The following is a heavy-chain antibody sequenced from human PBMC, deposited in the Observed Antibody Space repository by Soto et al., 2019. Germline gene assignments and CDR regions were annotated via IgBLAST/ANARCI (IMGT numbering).Heavy chain of an antibody. CDR1: GYTFTSYG. J-gene: IGHJ4*02. CDR2: ISAYNGNT. Sequence: ASVKVSCKASGYTFTSYGISWVRQAPGQGLEWMGWISAYNGNTNYAQKLQGRVTMTTDTSTSTAYMELRSLRSDDTAVYYCARDLVQGIAAAGSNYWGQGTLVTVSS. CDR3: ARDLVQGIAAAGSNY. D-gene: IGHD6-13*01. V-gene: IGHV1-18*01.